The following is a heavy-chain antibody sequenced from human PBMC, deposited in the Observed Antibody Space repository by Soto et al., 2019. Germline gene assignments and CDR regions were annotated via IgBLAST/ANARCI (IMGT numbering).Heavy chain of an antibody. Sequence: SETLSLTCAFYGGSLSDYHWTWIRQPPGKGLEWIGEIGSTNFNPSLKSRVIISVDTSKNQFSLNLTSVTAADTAVYYCARRPKAIVVPNFWGQGTLVTVSS. CDR2: IGST. J-gene: IGHJ4*02. CDR1: GGSLSDYH. D-gene: IGHD2-15*01. V-gene: IGHV4-34*01. CDR3: ARRPKAIVVPNF.